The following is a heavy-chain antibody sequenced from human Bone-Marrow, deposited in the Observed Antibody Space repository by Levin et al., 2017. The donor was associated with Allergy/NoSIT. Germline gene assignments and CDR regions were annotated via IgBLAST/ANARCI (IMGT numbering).Heavy chain of an antibody. CDR3: AKDMRPSGQLAGLIDY. J-gene: IGHJ4*02. V-gene: IGHV3-9*01. Sequence: GGSLRLSCAASGFTFDDYAMHWVRQAPGKGLEWVSGISWNSGSIGYADSVKGRFTISRDNAKNSLYLQMNSLRAEDTALYYCAKDMRPSGQLAGLIDYWGQGTLVTVSS. CDR1: GFTFDDYA. D-gene: IGHD6-6*01. CDR2: ISWNSGSI.